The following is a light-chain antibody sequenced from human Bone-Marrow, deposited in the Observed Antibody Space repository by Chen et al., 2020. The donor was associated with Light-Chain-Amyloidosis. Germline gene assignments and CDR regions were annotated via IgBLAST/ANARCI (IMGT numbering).Light chain of an antibody. V-gene: IGLV3-21*02. J-gene: IGLJ3*02. Sequence: SYVLTQPSSLSVAPGQTDPMACGGNNIGSTSVHWYQQTPGQAPLLFVYGDCDRPSGIPERLSGSNSGNTATLTISRVEAGDEADYYCQVWDRSSDRPVCGGGTKLTVL. CDR3: QVWDRSSDRPV. CDR1: NIGSTS. CDR2: GDC.